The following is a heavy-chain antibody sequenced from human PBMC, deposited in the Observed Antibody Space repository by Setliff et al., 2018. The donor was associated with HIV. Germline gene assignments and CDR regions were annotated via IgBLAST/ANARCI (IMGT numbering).Heavy chain of an antibody. CDR1: GYTFTTYG. Sequence: GPSVKVSCKASGYTFTTYGISWVRQAPGHGLEWMGWISPNFGHTNYAQNFLGRVTMTIDTSTSRAYMELRSLRSDDTAMYFCARLGSGWSDSYYYAMDIWGQGTTVTVSS. CDR3: ARLGSGWSDSYYYAMDI. V-gene: IGHV1-18*01. CDR2: ISPNFGHT. D-gene: IGHD6-19*01. J-gene: IGHJ6*02.